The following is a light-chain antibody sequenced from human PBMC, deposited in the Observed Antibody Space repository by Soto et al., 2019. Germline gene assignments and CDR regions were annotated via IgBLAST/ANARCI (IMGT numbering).Light chain of an antibody. CDR1: QSVLYSSNNKNY. J-gene: IGKJ2*01. Sequence: DIVMTQSPDSLAVSLGERATINCKSSQSVLYSSNNKNYLAWYQQKPGQPPKLLIYWASTRESGVPDRFSGSGSGTHFTLTISSLQAEDVAVYYCLQYHSTPMYTFGQGAKLEIK. CDR3: LQYHSTPMYT. CDR2: WAS. V-gene: IGKV4-1*01.